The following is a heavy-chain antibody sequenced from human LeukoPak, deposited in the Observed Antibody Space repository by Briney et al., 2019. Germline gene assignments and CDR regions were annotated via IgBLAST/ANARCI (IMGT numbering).Heavy chain of an antibody. Sequence: GGSLRLSCAASGFTFDDYAMHWVRQAPGKGLDWVSLIYSAGSADYADSVKGRFTISKDNSKNTVFLQLNSLRAEDTAMYYCASLYCSRGSCAFDVWGQGTLVTVSS. D-gene: IGHD2-15*01. CDR2: IYSAGSA. V-gene: IGHV3-66*01. CDR3: ASLYCSRGSCAFDV. CDR1: GFTFDDYA. J-gene: IGHJ5*02.